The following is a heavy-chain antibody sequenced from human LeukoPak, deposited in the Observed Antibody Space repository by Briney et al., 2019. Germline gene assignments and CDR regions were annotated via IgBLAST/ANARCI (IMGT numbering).Heavy chain of an antibody. CDR3: VKALSSTVTTKRKFDY. V-gene: IGHV3-64D*06. CDR1: GFTFNSYA. CDR2: ISSNGGTT. Sequence: GGSLRLSCSASGFTFNSYAMHWVRQAPGKGLEYVSAISSNGGTTYHADSVKGRLTISRDNSQNTLYLQMSSLRDEDTAVYYCVKALSSTVTTKRKFDYWGQGALVTVSS. J-gene: IGHJ4*02. D-gene: IGHD4-17*01.